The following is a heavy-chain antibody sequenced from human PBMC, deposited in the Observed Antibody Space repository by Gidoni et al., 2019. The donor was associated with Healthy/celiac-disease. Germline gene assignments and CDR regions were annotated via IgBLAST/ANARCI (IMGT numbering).Heavy chain of an antibody. CDR1: GFTFSRYA. V-gene: IGHV3-30-3*01. J-gene: IGHJ4*02. Sequence: QVQLVESGGGVVQPGRSLRLSCAASGFTFSRYAMHWVRQAPGKGLEWVAVISYDGSNKYYADSVKGRFTISRDNSKNTLYLQMNSLRAEDTAVYYCARVGIAAAGTLRFFDYWGQGTLVTVSS. CDR2: ISYDGSNK. CDR3: ARVGIAAAGTLRFFDY. D-gene: IGHD6-13*01.